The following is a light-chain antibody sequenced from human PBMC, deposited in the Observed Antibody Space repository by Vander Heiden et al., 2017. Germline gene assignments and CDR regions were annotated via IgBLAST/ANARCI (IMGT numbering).Light chain of an antibody. CDR2: WAS. J-gene: IGKJ4*01. CDR3: QQYYRSPLT. Sequence: IVLTQSPDTMSLSPGDRATLPCMAPQSVSSSYLAWYQQKPGQSPRLLIYWASSRAAGIPDRFSGSGSGTDFALTISRLEPEDVAVYFCQQYYRSPLTFGGGTKVEIK. CDR1: QSVSSSY. V-gene: IGKV3-20*01.